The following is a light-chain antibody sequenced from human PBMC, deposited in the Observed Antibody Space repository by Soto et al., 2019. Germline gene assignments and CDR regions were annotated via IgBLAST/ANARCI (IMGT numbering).Light chain of an antibody. J-gene: IGLJ3*02. CDR2: DVS. CDR1: SSDVGGYNY. CDR3: SSYASQSTVV. V-gene: IGLV2-14*01. Sequence: QSALTQPASVSGSPGQSITISCTGTSSDVGGYNYVSWYQQPPGKAPKLIVYDVSARPSGVSNRFSGSKSGNTASLTISGLQADDEADYSFSSYASQSTVVFGGGTKVTVL.